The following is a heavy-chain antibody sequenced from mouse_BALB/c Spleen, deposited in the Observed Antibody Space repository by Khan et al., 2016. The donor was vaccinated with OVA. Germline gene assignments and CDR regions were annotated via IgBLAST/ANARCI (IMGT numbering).Heavy chain of an antibody. Sequence: QVQLKEPGPGLVAPSQSLSITCTISGFSLTSYGVHWVRQPPGKGLEWLVVIWSDGHTTYNSALKSSLSISKDNSKSQVFLKMNSLQTDDTAMNYLNRHDYYGNSGPYFDVWGAGTRVTVSS. CDR2: IWSDGHT. CDR3: NRHDYYGNSGPYFDV. D-gene: IGHD2-1*01. CDR1: GFSLTSYG. J-gene: IGHJ1*01. V-gene: IGHV2-6-1*01.